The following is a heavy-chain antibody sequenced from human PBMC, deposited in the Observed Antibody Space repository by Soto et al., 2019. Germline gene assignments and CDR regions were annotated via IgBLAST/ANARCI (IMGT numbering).Heavy chain of an antibody. Sequence: GGSLRLSCAASGFTFSSYSMNWVRQAPGKGLEWVSSISSSSYIYYADSVKGRFTISRDNAKNSLYLQMNSLRAEDTAVYYCARDGSPDIVVVPAATENWFDPWGQGTLVTVSS. CDR3: ARDGSPDIVVVPAATENWFDP. J-gene: IGHJ5*02. CDR2: ISSSSYI. V-gene: IGHV3-21*01. D-gene: IGHD2-2*01. CDR1: GFTFSSYS.